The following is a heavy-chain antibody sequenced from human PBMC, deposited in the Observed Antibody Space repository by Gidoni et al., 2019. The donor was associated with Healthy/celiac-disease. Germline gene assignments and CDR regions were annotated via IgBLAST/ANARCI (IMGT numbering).Heavy chain of an antibody. D-gene: IGHD6-13*01. V-gene: IGHV1-69*04. CDR3: ARVGGVTSRYSSSWYDY. Sequence: QVPLVQSGAEVKKPGSSVKVSCKASGGTFISYASSWVRQAPGQGLEWMGRIIPILGIANYAQKFQGRVTITADKSTSTAYMELSSLRSEDTAVYYCARVGGVTSRYSSSWYDYWGQGTLVTVSS. CDR2: IIPILGIA. J-gene: IGHJ4*02. CDR1: GGTFISYA.